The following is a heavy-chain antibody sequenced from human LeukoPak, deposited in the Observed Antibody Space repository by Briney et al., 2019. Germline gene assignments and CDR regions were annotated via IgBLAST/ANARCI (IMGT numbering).Heavy chain of an antibody. D-gene: IGHD1-1*01. CDR2: IYYSGST. J-gene: IGHJ4*02. Sequence: PSETLSLPCTVSGGSITSSSYYWDWIRQPPGKGLEWFGCIYYSGSTYYNSSLKSRVTISVDTSKNQFSLKLNSVTAADTAVYYCARDINWNPPLLDDWGQGALVTVSS. V-gene: IGHV4-39*07. CDR1: GGSITSSSYY. CDR3: ARDINWNPPLLDD.